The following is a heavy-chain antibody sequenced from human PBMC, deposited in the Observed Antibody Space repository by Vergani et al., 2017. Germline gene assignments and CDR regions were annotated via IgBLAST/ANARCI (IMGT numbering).Heavy chain of an antibody. Sequence: QVQLQQWGAGLLKPSETLSLTCAVYGGSISSGGYYWSWIRQHPGKGLEWIGYIYYSGSTYYNPSLKSRVTISVDTSKNQFSLKLSSVTAADTAVYYCARESGYYYGSGSYFYYYGMDVWGQGTTVTVSS. V-gene: IGHV4-31*11. J-gene: IGHJ6*02. D-gene: IGHD3-10*01. CDR3: ARESGYYYGSGSYFYYYGMDV. CDR2: IYYSGST. CDR1: GGSISSGGYY.